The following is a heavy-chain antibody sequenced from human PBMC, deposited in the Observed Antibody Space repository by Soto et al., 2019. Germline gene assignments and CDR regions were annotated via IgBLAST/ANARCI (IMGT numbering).Heavy chain of an antibody. J-gene: IGHJ4*02. D-gene: IGHD1-1*01. CDR2: ITGSSRDV. V-gene: IGHV3-21*01. CDR1: GFTFSSHT. Sequence: EVQLVESGGGLVKPGGSLRLSCAASGFTFSSHTMNWVRQAPGKGLEWVSSITGSSRDVFYADSVKGRFTISRDNAKNSLYLQMNSLRAEDTAVYYCVKEVEGFDYWGQGTLVTVSS. CDR3: VKEVEGFDY.